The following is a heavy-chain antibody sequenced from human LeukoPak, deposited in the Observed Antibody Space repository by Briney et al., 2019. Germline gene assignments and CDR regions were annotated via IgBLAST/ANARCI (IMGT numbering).Heavy chain of an antibody. Sequence: SVKVSCKASGGTFSSYAISWVRQAPGQGLEWMGRIIPILGIANYAQKFQGRVTITADKSTSTAYMELSSLRSEDTAVYYCARAYYDSSGYYSGPFFDIWGQGTMVTVSS. CDR2: IIPILGIA. CDR3: ARAYYDSSGYYSGPFFDI. V-gene: IGHV1-69*04. D-gene: IGHD3-22*01. J-gene: IGHJ3*02. CDR1: GGTFSSYA.